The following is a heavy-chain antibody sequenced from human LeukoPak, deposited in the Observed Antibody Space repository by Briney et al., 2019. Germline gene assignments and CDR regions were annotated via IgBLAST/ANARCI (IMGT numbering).Heavy chain of an antibody. Sequence: AGSLRLSCAASGFSLSNYWMSWDRKAPGKGMEWVANIRQDGNEIYYVDSVKGRFTISRDNAKNSLFLQMNSLRAEDTAVYYCARGRLYYDILTGFDDAFNIWGHGTLVTVSS. CDR1: GFSLSNYW. V-gene: IGHV3-7*01. D-gene: IGHD3-9*01. CDR2: IRQDGNEI. J-gene: IGHJ3*02. CDR3: ARGRLYYDILTGFDDAFNI.